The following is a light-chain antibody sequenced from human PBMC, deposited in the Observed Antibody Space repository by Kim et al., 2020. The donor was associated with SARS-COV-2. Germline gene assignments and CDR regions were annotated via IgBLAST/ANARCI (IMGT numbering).Light chain of an antibody. V-gene: IGLV2-23*02. CDR2: EVS. CDR3: CSYAGSSTFDWV. J-gene: IGLJ3*02. Sequence: SSTIDCNGTRSDVGSYNRVSWYQHHPGKDPKLIIYEVSKRHSGVSNRFSGSKSGNTASLTISGLQAEDEADYYCCSYAGSSTFDWVFGGGTQLTVL. CDR1: RSDVGSYNR.